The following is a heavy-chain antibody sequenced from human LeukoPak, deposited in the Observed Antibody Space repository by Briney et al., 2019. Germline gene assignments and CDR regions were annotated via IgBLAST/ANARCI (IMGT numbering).Heavy chain of an antibody. CDR2: IYSGGST. D-gene: IGHD1-26*01. CDR3: ARMGIVGAANWFDP. J-gene: IGHJ5*02. V-gene: IGHV3-53*01. CDR1: GFTVSSNY. Sequence: PGGSLRLSCAASGFTVSSNYMSWVRQAPGKGLEWVSVIYSGGSTYYADSVKGRFTISRDNSKNTLYLQMNSLRAEDTAVYYCARMGIVGAANWFDPWGQGTLVTVSS.